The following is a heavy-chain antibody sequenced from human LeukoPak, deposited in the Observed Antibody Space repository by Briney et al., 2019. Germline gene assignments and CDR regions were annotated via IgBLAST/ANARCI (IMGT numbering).Heavy chain of an antibody. D-gene: IGHD6-19*01. CDR2: ISGDGGST. CDR3: ARESESSGWYDY. CDR1: GFMFHDYA. Sequence: PGGSLILSCAAPGFMFHDYAIHWVRQAPGKGLEWVSLISGDGGSTFYADSVKGRFTISRDNSKNSLYLQMNSLRSDDTALYYCARESESSGWYDYWGQGTLVTVSS. J-gene: IGHJ4*02. V-gene: IGHV3-43*02.